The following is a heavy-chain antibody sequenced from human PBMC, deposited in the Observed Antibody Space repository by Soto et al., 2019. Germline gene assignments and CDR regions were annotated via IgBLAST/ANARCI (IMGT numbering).Heavy chain of an antibody. CDR3: ARARWYDAFNV. V-gene: IGHV4-38-2*01. CDR2: VYHGGNT. Sequence: KPSETLSLTCAVSGFSVSSGNYWGWIRKHPGKGLEWIGSVYHGGNTYYNPSLRSRVSISIDLSRNQFSLKLTSVTAADTAAYYCARARWYDAFNVWGQGTVVTVSS. CDR1: GFSVSSGNY. J-gene: IGHJ3*01. D-gene: IGHD2-15*01.